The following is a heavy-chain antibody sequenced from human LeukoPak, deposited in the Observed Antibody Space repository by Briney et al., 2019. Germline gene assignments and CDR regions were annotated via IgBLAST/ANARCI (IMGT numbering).Heavy chain of an antibody. CDR1: GGSISSYY. CDR2: IYYSGST. Sequence: PSETLSLTCTVSGGSISSYYWSWIRQPPGKGLEWIGYIYYSGSTNYNPSLKSRVTISVDTSKNQFSLKLSSVTAADTAVYYCARHKTDTAIVSLVRWIDYWGQGTLVTVSS. V-gene: IGHV4-59*08. CDR3: ARHKTDTAIVSLVRWIDY. J-gene: IGHJ4*02. D-gene: IGHD5-18*01.